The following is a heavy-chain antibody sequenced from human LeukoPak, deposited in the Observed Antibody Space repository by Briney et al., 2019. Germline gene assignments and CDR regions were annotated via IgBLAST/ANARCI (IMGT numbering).Heavy chain of an antibody. V-gene: IGHV1-2*02. CDR1: GYTFTGYY. CDR3: ARAGGDILTGPYYYYMDV. CDR2: INPNSGGT. D-gene: IGHD3-9*01. Sequence: GASVKVSCKASGYTFTGYYMHWVRQAPGQGLEWMGWINPNSGGTNYAQKFQGRVTMTRDTSISTAYMELSRLRSNDTAVYYCARAGGDILTGPYYYYMDVWGKGTTVTVPS. J-gene: IGHJ6*03.